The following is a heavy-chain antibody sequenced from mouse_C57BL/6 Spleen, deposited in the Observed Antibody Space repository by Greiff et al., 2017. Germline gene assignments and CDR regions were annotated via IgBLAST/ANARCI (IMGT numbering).Heavy chain of an antibody. V-gene: IGHV1-80*01. J-gene: IGHJ2*01. CDR2: IYPGDGDT. D-gene: IGHD1-1*01. CDR3: ARRITTVVEGYYLDY. CDR1: GSAFSSYW. Sequence: VQLQQSGAELVKPGASVKISCKASGSAFSSYWMNWVKQRPGKGLEWIGQIYPGDGDTNYNGKFKGKATLTADKSSSTAYMQLSSLTSEDSAVYFCARRITTVVEGYYLDYWGQGTTLTVSS.